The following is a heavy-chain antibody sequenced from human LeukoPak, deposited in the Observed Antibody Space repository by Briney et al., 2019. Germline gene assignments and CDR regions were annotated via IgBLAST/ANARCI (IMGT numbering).Heavy chain of an antibody. CDR1: GFTFTSYA. V-gene: IGHV3-23*01. J-gene: IGHJ4*02. Sequence: PGGPLRLSCAASGFTFTSYAMTWAREAPGKGLECVSSISGGGGSTYYADSEKGRFTISRDNSKNTLYLQMNSLRAEDTAVYYCAKGRHDSGGYFDYWGQGTLVTASS. CDR2: ISGGGGST. CDR3: AKGRHDSGGYFDY. D-gene: IGHD3-22*01.